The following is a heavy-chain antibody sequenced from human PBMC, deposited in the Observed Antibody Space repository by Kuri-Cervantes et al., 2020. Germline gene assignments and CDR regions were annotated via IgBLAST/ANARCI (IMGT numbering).Heavy chain of an antibody. V-gene: IGHV4-34*01. D-gene: IGHD2-2*01. CDR2: ISHGGST. Sequence: SETLSLTCAVYGGSFSGNYWSWIRQPPGKGLEWIGEISHGGSTSYNPSLKSRVTISTDTSKNQFSLQLSSVTAADTAVYYCARYPNDNVVVPGASRHDAFDIWGQGTMVTVSS. CDR3: ARYPNDNVVVPGASRHDAFDI. CDR1: GGSFSGNY. J-gene: IGHJ3*02.